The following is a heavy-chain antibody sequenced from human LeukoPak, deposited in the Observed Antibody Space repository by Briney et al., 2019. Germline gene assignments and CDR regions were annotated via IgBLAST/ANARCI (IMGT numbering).Heavy chain of an antibody. V-gene: IGHV4-31*03. CDR1: GGSISSGGYY. J-gene: IGHJ3*02. CDR2: IYYSGST. CDR3: ARDCGGDCEAFDI. Sequence: SQTLSLTCTVSGGSISSGGYYWSWIRQHPGQGLEWIGYIYYSGSTYDNPSLKSRVTISVDTSNNQFSLKLSSVTAADTAVYYCARDCGGDCEAFDIWGQGTMVTVSS. D-gene: IGHD2-21*02.